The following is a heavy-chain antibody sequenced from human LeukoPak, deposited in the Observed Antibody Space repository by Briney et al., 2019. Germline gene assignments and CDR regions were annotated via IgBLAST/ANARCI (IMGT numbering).Heavy chain of an antibody. Sequence: GGSLRLSCAASGFTFSSYGMHWVRQAPGKGLEWVAFIRYDGSNKYYADSVKGRFIISRDNSKNTLYLQMNSLRAEDTAVYYCATLPYYYDSSGSYYFDYWDQGTLVTVSS. V-gene: IGHV3-30*02. J-gene: IGHJ4*02. CDR2: IRYDGSNK. CDR1: GFTFSSYG. D-gene: IGHD3-22*01. CDR3: ATLPYYYDSSGSYYFDY.